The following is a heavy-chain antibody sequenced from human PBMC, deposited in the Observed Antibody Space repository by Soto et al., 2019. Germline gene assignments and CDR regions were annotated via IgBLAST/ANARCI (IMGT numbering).Heavy chain of an antibody. J-gene: IGHJ4*02. CDR2: ISSSGSTI. CDR1: GFTFSSYS. CDR3: ARDLRMVYAIDFDY. V-gene: IGHV3-48*02. D-gene: IGHD2-8*01. Sequence: EVQLVESGGGLVQPGGSLRLSCADSGFTFSSYSMNWVRQAPGKGLEWVSYISSSGSTIYYADSVKSRFTISRDNAKNSLYLQMNSLRDEDTAVYYCARDLRMVYAIDFDYWGQGTLVTVSS.